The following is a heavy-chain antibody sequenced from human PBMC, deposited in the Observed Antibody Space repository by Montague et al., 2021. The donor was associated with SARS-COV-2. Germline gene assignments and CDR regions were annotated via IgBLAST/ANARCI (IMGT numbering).Heavy chain of an antibody. CDR2: TYYRSKWDS. J-gene: IGHJ3*02. CDR3: ASSGITLTGLDAFDI. Sequence: CAISGYSVSSKSVARNWIRQSPSRGLEWLGRTYYRSKWDSDNAEAVKGXRVITPDTSKNQVSLQLNSVIPEDTAVYFCASSGITLTGLDAFDIWGQGATVTVSS. D-gene: IGHD3-9*01. CDR1: GYSVSSKSVA. V-gene: IGHV6-1*01.